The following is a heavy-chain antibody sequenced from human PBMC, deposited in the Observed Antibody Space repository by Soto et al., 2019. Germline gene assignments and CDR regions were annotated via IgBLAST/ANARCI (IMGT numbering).Heavy chain of an antibody. CDR1: GGSISSYY. Sequence: PSETLSLTCTVSGGSISSYYWSWIRQPPGKGLEWIGYIYYSGSTNYNPSLKSRVTISVDTSKNQFSLELSSVTAADTAVYYCARSCGGDCYDYNWFDPWGQGTLVTVSS. V-gene: IGHV4-59*01. CDR3: ARSCGGDCYDYNWFDP. J-gene: IGHJ5*02. CDR2: IYYSGST. D-gene: IGHD2-21*02.